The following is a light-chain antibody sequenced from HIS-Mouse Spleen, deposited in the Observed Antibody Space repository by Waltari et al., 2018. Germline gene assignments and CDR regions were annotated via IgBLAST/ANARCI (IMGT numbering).Light chain of an antibody. V-gene: IGLV3-10*01. J-gene: IGLJ2*01. Sequence: SYELTQPPSVSVSPGHTARITCSGDALPKKLCSWYPQKSGQAPVLVIYEDSKRPSGIPERFSGSSSGTMATLTISGAQVEDEADYYCYSTDSSGNHRVFGGGTKLTVL. CDR2: EDS. CDR1: ALPKKL. CDR3: YSTDSSGNHRV.